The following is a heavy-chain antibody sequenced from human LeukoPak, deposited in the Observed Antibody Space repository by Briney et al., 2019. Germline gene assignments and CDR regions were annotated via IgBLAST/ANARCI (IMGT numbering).Heavy chain of an antibody. J-gene: IGHJ4*02. CDR3: ARPSYGASDY. V-gene: IGHV5-51*01. Sequence: GESLRISCKGSGYRFTKSRIGWVRQMPGKGLEWLGIIYPDDSRTRYSPSFQGQVTMSVDKSISTAYLQWSSLKASDTAMYYCARPSYGASDYWGQGTLVTVSS. CDR2: IYPDDSRT. D-gene: IGHD4/OR15-4a*01. CDR1: GYRFTKSR.